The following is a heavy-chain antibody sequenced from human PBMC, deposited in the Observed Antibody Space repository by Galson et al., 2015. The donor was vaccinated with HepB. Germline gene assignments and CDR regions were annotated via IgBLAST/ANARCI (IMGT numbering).Heavy chain of an antibody. CDR3: AFNSGKEAFDI. CDR1: GFTFSSYG. D-gene: IGHD3-10*01. Sequence: SLRLSCAASGFTFSSYGMHWVRQAPGKGLEWMTVISHDGSKKYYADSVKGRFTISRDNSKNTLYLQMNSLRAEDTAIYYCAFNSGKEAFDIWGQGTMVTVSS. J-gene: IGHJ3*02. V-gene: IGHV3-30*03. CDR2: ISHDGSKK.